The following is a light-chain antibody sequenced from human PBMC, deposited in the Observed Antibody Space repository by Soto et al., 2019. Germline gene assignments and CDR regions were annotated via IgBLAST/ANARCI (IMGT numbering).Light chain of an antibody. CDR2: SNN. V-gene: IGLV1-44*01. J-gene: IGLJ2*01. CDR1: SSNIGSNT. CDR3: AAGDDSLNVV. Sequence: QSVLTQPPSASGTPGQRVTISCSGSSSNIGSNTVNWYQQLPGTAPKLLIYSNNQRPSGVPDRFSGSKSGTSASLAISGLQSEYEADYYCAAGDDSLNVVFGGGTQLTVL.